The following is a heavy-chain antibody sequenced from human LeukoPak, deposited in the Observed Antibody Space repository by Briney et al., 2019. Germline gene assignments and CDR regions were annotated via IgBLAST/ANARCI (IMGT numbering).Heavy chain of an antibody. CDR1: GFTFSNYW. CDR2: IKQDGSEK. V-gene: IGHV3-7*01. Sequence: GSLRLSCAASGFTFSNYWMSWDRQAPGKGLEWVANIKQDGSEKYYVDSVKGRFTIFRDNAKNSLYLQMNSLRAEDTAVYYCARDYRSSSGRSIDYWGQGTLVTVSS. D-gene: IGHD6-6*01. J-gene: IGHJ4*02. CDR3: ARDYRSSSGRSIDY.